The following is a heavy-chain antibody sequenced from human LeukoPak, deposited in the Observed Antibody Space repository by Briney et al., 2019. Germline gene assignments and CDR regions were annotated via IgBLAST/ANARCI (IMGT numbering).Heavy chain of an antibody. J-gene: IGHJ4*02. V-gene: IGHV3-21*01. CDR2: ISSSSSYI. CDR3: ARDLTVTTIADY. Sequence: GGSLRLSCAASGFTFSSYEMNWVRQAPGKGLEWVSSISSSSSYIYYADPVKGRFTISRDNAKNSLYLQMNSLRAEDTAVYYCARDLTVTTIADYWGQGTLVTVSS. CDR1: GFTFSSYE. D-gene: IGHD4-17*01.